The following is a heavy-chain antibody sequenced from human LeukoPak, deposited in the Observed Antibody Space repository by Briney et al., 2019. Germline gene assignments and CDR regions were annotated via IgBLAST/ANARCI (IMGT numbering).Heavy chain of an antibody. CDR1: GFTFSSYS. D-gene: IGHD6-19*01. CDR2: ISSSSYI. J-gene: IGHJ4*02. V-gene: IGHV3-21*01. Sequence: GGSLRLSCAASGFTFSSYSMNWVRQAPGKGLEWVSSISSSSYIYYADSVKGRFTISRDNAENSLYLQMNSLRAEDTAVYYCARARGSGWYRDYWGQGTLVTVSS. CDR3: ARARGSGWYRDY.